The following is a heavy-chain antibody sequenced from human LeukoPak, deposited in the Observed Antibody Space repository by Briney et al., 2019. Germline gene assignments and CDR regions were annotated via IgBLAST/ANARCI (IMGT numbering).Heavy chain of an antibody. CDR1: GFTFSSYS. Sequence: GGSLRLSCAASGFTFSSYSMNWVRQAPGKGLEWVSSISSSSSYIYYADSVKGRFTISRDNAKNSLYLQMNSLRAEDTAVYYCAKDKESRSAPFDYWGQGTLVTVSS. J-gene: IGHJ4*02. CDR3: AKDKESRSAPFDY. V-gene: IGHV3-21*04. CDR2: ISSSSSYI.